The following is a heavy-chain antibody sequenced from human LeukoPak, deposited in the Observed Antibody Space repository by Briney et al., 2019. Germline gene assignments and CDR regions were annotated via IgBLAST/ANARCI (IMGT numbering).Heavy chain of an antibody. CDR3: ARDRWVMAAAGRREYYYYYMDV. V-gene: IGHV1-46*01. CDR1: GYTFTSNY. D-gene: IGHD6-13*01. CDR2: ISPSGGST. J-gene: IGHJ6*03. Sequence: ASVKVSCKAFGYTFTSNYMHWVRQAPGQGPEWMGVISPSGGSTTYAQKFQGRVTLTRDMSTSTDYLELSSLRSEDTAVYYCARDRWVMAAAGRREYYYYYMDVWGKGTTVTISS.